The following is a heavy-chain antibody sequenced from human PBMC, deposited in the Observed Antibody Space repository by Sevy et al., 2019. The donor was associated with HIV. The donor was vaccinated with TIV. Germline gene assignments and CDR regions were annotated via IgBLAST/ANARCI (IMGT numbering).Heavy chain of an antibody. J-gene: IGHJ6*02. CDR2: ISNSGSYI. CDR1: GLRFSNYN. Sequence: GGSLRLSCAASGLRFSNYNMNWVRQAPGQGLEWVACISNSGSYIYYVDSVKGRFTISRDNAKNSLYLQMNSLRAEDTAVYYCASEKEQLVLWPYYGMDVWGQGTTVTVSS. V-gene: IGHV3-21*01. CDR3: ASEKEQLVLWPYYGMDV. D-gene: IGHD6-13*01.